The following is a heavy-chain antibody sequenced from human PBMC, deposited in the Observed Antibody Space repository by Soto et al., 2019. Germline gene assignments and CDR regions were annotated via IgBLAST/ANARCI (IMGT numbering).Heavy chain of an antibody. Sequence: SETLSLTSAVSGGSISSGGYSWSWIRQPPGKGLEWIGYMYHSGSTNYNPSLKSRVTISVDTSKNQFSLKLSSVTAADTAVYYCARVWGGAFDIWGQGTMVTVSS. CDR1: GGSISSGGYS. CDR3: ARVWGGAFDI. CDR2: MYHSGST. V-gene: IGHV4-30-2*01. J-gene: IGHJ3*02. D-gene: IGHD3-10*01.